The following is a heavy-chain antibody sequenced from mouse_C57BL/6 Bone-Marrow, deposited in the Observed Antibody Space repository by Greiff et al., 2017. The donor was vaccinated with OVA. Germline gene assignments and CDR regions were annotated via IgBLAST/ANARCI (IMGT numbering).Heavy chain of an antibody. Sequence: EVQLVESGGDLVKPGGSLKLSCAASGFTFSSYGMSWVRQTPDKRLEWVATISSGGSYTYYPDSVKGRFTISRDNAKNTLYLQMSSLKSEDTAMYYCARHGAVVAFDYWGQGTTLTVSS. J-gene: IGHJ2*01. CDR2: ISSGGSYT. CDR3: ARHGAVVAFDY. V-gene: IGHV5-6*01. D-gene: IGHD1-1*01. CDR1: GFTFSSYG.